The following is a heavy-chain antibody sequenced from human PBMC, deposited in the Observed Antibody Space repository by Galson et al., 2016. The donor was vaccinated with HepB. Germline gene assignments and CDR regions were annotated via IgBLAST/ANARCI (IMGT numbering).Heavy chain of an antibody. J-gene: IGHJ6*02. CDR1: GFTFGSYS. V-gene: IGHV3-48*02. D-gene: IGHD2-21*02. CDR2: ISSTSNTI. Sequence: SLRLSCAVSGFTFGSYSMNWVRQAPGKGLEWVSYISSTSNTIFYADSVQGRFTISRDNAKNPLYLQMNSLRDEDTAVYYCARDGSYCGGDCYSFHYGLDVWGQGTTVTVSS. CDR3: ARDGSYCGGDCYSFHYGLDV.